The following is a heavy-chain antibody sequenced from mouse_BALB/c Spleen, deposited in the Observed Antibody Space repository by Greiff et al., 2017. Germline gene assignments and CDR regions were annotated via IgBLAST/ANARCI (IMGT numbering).Heavy chain of an antibody. CDR3: TRSGGMDY. D-gene: IGHD3-1*01. J-gene: IGHJ4*01. Sequence: QVQLQQSGAELVRPGASVTLSCKASGYTFTDYEMHWVKQTPVHGLEWIGAIDPETGGTAYNQKFKGKATLTADKSSSTAYMELRSLTSEDSAVYYCTRSGGMDYWGQGTSVTVSS. V-gene: IGHV1-15*01. CDR2: IDPETGGT. CDR1: GYTFTDYE.